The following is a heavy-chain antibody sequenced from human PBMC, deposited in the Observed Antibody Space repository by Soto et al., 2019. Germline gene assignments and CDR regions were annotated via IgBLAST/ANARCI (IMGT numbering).Heavy chain of an antibody. V-gene: IGHV5-51*01. CDR2: IYPYDSDT. Sequence: PGESLKISCKTSGYSFTSYWIGCVRQMPGKGMEWMGNIYPYDSDTKYSPSFQGQVTISADTSITTAYLQWSGLRASDTAIYFCARHLVGSTRGNFEYWGQGTMVTVSS. D-gene: IGHD2-2*01. J-gene: IGHJ4*01. CDR3: ARHLVGSTRGNFEY. CDR1: GYSFTSYW.